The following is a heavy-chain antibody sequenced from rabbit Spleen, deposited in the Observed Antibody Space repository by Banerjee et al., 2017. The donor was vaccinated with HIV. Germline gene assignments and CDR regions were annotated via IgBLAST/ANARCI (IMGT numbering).Heavy chain of an antibody. CDR2: IRAGSTDTP. CDR1: GFSFSSAYY. CDR3: ASDTSSSFSSYGIDL. D-gene: IGHD1-1*01. V-gene: IGHV1S40*01. J-gene: IGHJ6*01. Sequence: QSLEESGGDMVKPGASLTLTCTASGFSFSSAYYMCWVRQAPGKGLEWIACIRAGSTDTPYYASWAKGRFTISKTSSTTVTLQMTSLTAADTSTYFCASDTSSSFSSYGIDLWGPGTLVTVS.